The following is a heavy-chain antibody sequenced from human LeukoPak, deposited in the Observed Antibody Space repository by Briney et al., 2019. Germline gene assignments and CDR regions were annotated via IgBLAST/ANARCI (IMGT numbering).Heavy chain of an antibody. Sequence: GGSLRLSCAASGFTFSGYAMHWVRQAPGKGLEWVAVISYDGSNKYYADSVKGRFTISRDNAKNSLYLQMNSLRAEDTAVYYCAREVPNLDYFDYWGQGTLVTVSS. CDR1: GFTFSGYA. V-gene: IGHV3-30-3*01. CDR2: ISYDGSNK. J-gene: IGHJ4*02. CDR3: AREVPNLDYFDY.